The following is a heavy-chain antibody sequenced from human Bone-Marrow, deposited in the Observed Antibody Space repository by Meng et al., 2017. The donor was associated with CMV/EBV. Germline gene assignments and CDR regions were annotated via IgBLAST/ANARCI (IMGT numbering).Heavy chain of an antibody. CDR1: GFTFSSYW. Sequence: GGSLRLSCAASGFTFSSYWMHWVRQAPGKGLVWVSRINSDGSSTSYADSVKGRFTISRDNAKNTLYLQMNSLRAEDTAVYYCARDPYCSSTSCYMGGSGWYYYYYGMDVWGQGTTVTVSS. D-gene: IGHD2-2*02. V-gene: IGHV3-74*01. CDR2: INSDGSST. J-gene: IGHJ6*02. CDR3: ARDPYCSSTSCYMGGSGWYYYYYGMDV.